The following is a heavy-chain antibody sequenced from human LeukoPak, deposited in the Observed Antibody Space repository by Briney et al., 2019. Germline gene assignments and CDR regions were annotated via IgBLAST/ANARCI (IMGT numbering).Heavy chain of an antibody. D-gene: IGHD3-10*01. CDR2: IYYSGST. J-gene: IGHJ4*02. CDR1: GGSISSYY. Sequence: PSETLSLTCTVSGGSISSYYWGWIRQPPGKGLEWIGCIYYSGSTNYNPSLKSRVTISVDTSKNQFSLKLSSVTAADTAVYYCARASITMVRGVDYWGQGTLVTVSS. CDR3: ARASITMVRGVDY. V-gene: IGHV4-59*01.